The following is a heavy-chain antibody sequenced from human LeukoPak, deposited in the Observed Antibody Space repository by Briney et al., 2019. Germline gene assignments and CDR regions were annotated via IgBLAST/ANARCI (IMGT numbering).Heavy chain of an antibody. J-gene: IGHJ6*02. CDR2: IYYSGST. Sequence: SETLSLTCTVSGGSISSSSYYWGWIRQPPGKGLEWIGSIYYSGSTYYNPSLKSRVTISVDTSKNQFSLKLSSVTAADTAVYYCASGYSSSWLPFDGMDVWGQGTTVTVSS. V-gene: IGHV4-39*01. CDR3: ASGYSSSWLPFDGMDV. CDR1: GGSISSSSYY. D-gene: IGHD6-13*01.